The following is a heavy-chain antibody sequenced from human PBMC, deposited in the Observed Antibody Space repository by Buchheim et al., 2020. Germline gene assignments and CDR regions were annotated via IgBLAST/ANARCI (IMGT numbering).Heavy chain of an antibody. V-gene: IGHV3-74*01. CDR2: INRDGSSK. CDR3: AKDFRVGY. CDR1: GFTFSSYS. J-gene: IGHJ4*02. Sequence: EVQLVESGGGLVQPGGSLRLSCAASGFTFSSYSMHWVRQAPGKGLVWVSRINRDGSSKYYADSVKGRFTISRDNAKKTLYLQMNSLRADDTAVYYCAKDFRVGYWGQGTL.